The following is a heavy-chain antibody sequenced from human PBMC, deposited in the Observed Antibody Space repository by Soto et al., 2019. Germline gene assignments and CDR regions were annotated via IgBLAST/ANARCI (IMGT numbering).Heavy chain of an antibody. Sequence: QLQLQESGPGLVKPSETLSLTCTVSGGSISSSSYYWGWIRQPPGKVLEWIGSMYYSGSTYYNPSLKSRVTISVDTSKNQFSLKLSSVNAADTAVYYCARRMGKPTYYYYYGMDVWGQGTTVTVSS. CDR2: MYYSGST. V-gene: IGHV4-39*01. CDR3: ARRMGKPTYYYYYGMDV. CDR1: GGSISSSSYY. D-gene: IGHD7-27*01. J-gene: IGHJ6*02.